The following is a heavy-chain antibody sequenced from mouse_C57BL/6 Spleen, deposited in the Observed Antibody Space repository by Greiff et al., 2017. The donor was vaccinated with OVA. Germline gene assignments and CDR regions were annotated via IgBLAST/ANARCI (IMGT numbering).Heavy chain of an antibody. CDR1: GYTFTDYY. J-gene: IGHJ4*01. CDR3: ARYPLTGEYYYAMDY. V-gene: IGHV1-26*01. D-gene: IGHD4-1*01. Sequence: EVQLQQSGPELVKPGASVKISCKASGYTFTDYYMNWVKQSHGKSLEWIGDINPNNGGTSYNQKFKGKATLTVDKSSSTAYMELRSLTSEDSAVYYGARYPLTGEYYYAMDYWGQGTSVTVSS. CDR2: INPNNGGT.